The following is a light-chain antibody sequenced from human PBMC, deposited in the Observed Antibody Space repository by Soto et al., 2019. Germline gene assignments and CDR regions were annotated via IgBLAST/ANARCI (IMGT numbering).Light chain of an antibody. CDR2: STS. CDR3: QQSLYTPWT. V-gene: IGKV1-39*01. J-gene: IGKJ1*01. CDR1: QGISTN. Sequence: DVQMTQSPSSLSAFVGDRVTITCRASQGISTNLNWYQQKPGKAPELLISSTSTLQSGVPSRFSGTRSGTDFTLSISSLQPEDFATYYGQQSLYTPWTFGQGTKVELK.